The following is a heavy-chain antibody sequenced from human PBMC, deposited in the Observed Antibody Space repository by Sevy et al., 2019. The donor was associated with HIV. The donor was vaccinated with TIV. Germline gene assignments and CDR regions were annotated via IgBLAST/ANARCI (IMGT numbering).Heavy chain of an antibody. Sequence: ASVKVSCKASGFTFTSSAVQWVRQARGQRLEWIGWIVVGSGNTNYAQKFQERVTITRDMSTSTAYMELSSLRSEDTAVYYCAAEGQAAAGTFYFDYWGQRTLVTVSS. CDR2: IVVGSGNT. V-gene: IGHV1-58*01. CDR3: AAEGQAAAGTFYFDY. D-gene: IGHD6-13*01. CDR1: GFTFTSSA. J-gene: IGHJ4*02.